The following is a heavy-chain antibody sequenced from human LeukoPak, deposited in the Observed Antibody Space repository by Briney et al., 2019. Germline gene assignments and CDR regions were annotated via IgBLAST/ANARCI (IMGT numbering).Heavy chain of an antibody. Sequence: GGSLRLSCAASGFTFSSHWMHWVRQAPGKGLVWVARINFDGSSTTYADSVMGRFTISRDNAKSTLYLQMNSLRAEDTAVYYCARDGYNFDPFDIWGQGTMVTVSS. D-gene: IGHD5-24*01. CDR3: ARDGYNFDPFDI. V-gene: IGHV3-74*01. CDR1: GFTFSSHW. J-gene: IGHJ3*02. CDR2: INFDGSST.